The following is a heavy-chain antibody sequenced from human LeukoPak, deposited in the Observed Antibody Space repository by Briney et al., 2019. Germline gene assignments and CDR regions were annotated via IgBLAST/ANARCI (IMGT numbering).Heavy chain of an antibody. V-gene: IGHV1-46*01. D-gene: IGHD2-15*01. CDR3: ASVSVVVMTQPYYCDY. CDR2: INPSGGST. J-gene: IGHJ4*02. Sequence: ASVKVSCKAAGYTFTNEYMHWVRQAPGQGLEWMGIINPSGGSTSYAQKFQGRVTMTRDTSTSTVYMELSSLRSEDTAVYYCASVSVVVMTQPYYCDYWGQGTLVTVSS. CDR1: GYTFTNEY.